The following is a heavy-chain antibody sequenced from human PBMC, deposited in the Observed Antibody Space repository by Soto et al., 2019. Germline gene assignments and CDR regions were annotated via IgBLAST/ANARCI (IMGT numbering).Heavy chain of an antibody. Sequence: NPSETLSLTCAVYGGSFSGYYWSWIRQPPGKGLEWIGEINHSGSTNYNPSLKSRVTISVDTSKNQFSLKLSSVTAADTAVYYCARGPGQNLGELSLSYFDYWGQGTLVTVSS. V-gene: IGHV4-34*01. CDR3: ARGPGQNLGELSLSYFDY. CDR1: GGSFSGYY. D-gene: IGHD3-16*02. J-gene: IGHJ4*02. CDR2: INHSGST.